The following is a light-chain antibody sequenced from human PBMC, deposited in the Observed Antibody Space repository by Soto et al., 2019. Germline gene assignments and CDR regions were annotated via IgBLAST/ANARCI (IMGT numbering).Light chain of an antibody. Sequence: QAVVTQPASLSASPGASASLTCTLRSGISVGTSKIYWFQQKPGSPPQYLLKYKSDSDKEQGSGVPSRFSGSKDGSANAGILLISGLQSEDEADYYCMIWHNSTWVFGGGTKLTVL. CDR1: SGISVGTSK. CDR3: MIWHNSTWV. J-gene: IGLJ3*02. CDR2: YKSDSDK. V-gene: IGLV5-45*01.